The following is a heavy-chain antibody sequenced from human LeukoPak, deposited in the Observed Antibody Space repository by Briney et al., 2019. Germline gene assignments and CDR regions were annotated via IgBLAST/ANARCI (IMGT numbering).Heavy chain of an antibody. D-gene: IGHD6-6*01. CDR2: INHSGST. CDR1: GGSFSDYY. J-gene: IGHJ4*02. V-gene: IGHV4-34*01. Sequence: SETLSLTCTVSGGSFSDYYWSWIRQPPGKGLEWIGEINHSGSTNYNPSLKSRVTISVDTSKNQFSLKLSSVTAADTAVYYCASDPSQYSSLFDYWGQGTLVTVSS. CDR3: ASDPSQYSSLFDY.